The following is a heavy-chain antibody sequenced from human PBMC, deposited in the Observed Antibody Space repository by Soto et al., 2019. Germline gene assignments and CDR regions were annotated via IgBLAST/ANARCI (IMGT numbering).Heavy chain of an antibody. D-gene: IGHD2-2*01. V-gene: IGHV3-48*01. CDR3: ARENLGYCSSTSCYLYYYYYMDV. CDR1: GFTFSSYS. J-gene: IGHJ6*03. Sequence: GGSLRLSCAASGFTFSSYSMNWVRQAPGKGLEWVSYISSSSSTIYYADSVKGRFTISRDNAKNSLYLQMNSLRAEDTAVYYCARENLGYCSSTSCYLYYYYYMDVWGKGTTVTVSS. CDR2: ISSSSSTI.